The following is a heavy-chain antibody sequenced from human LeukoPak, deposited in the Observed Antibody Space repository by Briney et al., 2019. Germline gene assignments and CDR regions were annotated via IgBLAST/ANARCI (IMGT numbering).Heavy chain of an antibody. D-gene: IGHD3-16*01. J-gene: IGHJ4*02. CDR1: GFTFTTFG. CDR2: IRSDGGSK. Sequence: GGSLRLSCAASGFTFTTFGMHWVRQAPGKGLEWVSFIRSDGGSKYYADSVKGRFTISRDDSKNTLYLQMNSLRDEDTSVYCCAKDRGDQLDYWGQGTLVTVSS. V-gene: IGHV3-30*02. CDR3: AKDRGDQLDY.